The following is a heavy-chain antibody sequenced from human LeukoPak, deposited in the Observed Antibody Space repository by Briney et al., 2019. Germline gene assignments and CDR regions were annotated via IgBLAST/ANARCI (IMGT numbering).Heavy chain of an antibody. V-gene: IGHV3-33*01. CDR3: ARGYGYGELNWFDP. J-gene: IGHJ5*02. D-gene: IGHD5-18*01. Sequence: GGSLRLSCAASGFTFSNYGMNWVRQAQGKGLEWVAVIWYDGSDRYYADSVKGRFTISRDNSRNTLYLQMNSLRAEDTAVYYCARGYGYGELNWFDPWGQGTLVTVSS. CDR2: IWYDGSDR. CDR1: GFTFSNYG.